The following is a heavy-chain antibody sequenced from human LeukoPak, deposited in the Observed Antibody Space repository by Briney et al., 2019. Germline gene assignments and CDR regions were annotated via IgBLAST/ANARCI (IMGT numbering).Heavy chain of an antibody. CDR2: IYPGDSDT. CDR1: GYSFTNYW. J-gene: IGHJ3*02. D-gene: IGHD6-13*01. V-gene: IGHV5-51*01. Sequence: GESLKISCKGSGYSFTNYWIGWVRQTPGKGLKWMGIIYPGDSDTRYSPSFQGQVTISADKSISTAYLQWSSLKASDTAMYYCARLSGSSNWFDAFDIWGQGTMVTVSS. CDR3: ARLSGSSNWFDAFDI.